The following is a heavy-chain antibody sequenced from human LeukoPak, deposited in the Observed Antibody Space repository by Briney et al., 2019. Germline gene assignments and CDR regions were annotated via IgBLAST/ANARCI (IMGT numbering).Heavy chain of an antibody. J-gene: IGHJ4*02. D-gene: IGHD2-15*01. CDR3: ARHSDDCSGSTCYDH. V-gene: IGHV4-59*08. CDR1: GGSIRSYH. CDR2: IYYSGRT. Sequence: PSETLSLTRTVFGGSIRSYHWSWIRQPPGRGLEWMGYIYYSGRTYYNPSLKSRITISVDTSKNQFSLKLSSVTAADTAIYYCARHSDDCSGSTCYDHWGQGTLVTVSS.